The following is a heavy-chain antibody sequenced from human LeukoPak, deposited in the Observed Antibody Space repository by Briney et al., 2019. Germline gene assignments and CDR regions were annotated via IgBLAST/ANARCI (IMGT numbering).Heavy chain of an antibody. D-gene: IGHD3-22*01. CDR3: ARCYHDSSGPLYTFDF. Sequence: GGSLRLSCAASGFTFSDYYMSWIRQAPGKGLEWVSYISSSGSTIYYADSVKGRFTISRDNAKNSLYLQMNSLRAEDTAVYYCARCYHDSSGPLYTFDFWDRGTLVTVSS. V-gene: IGHV3-11*01. CDR1: GFTFSDYY. CDR2: ISSSGSTI. J-gene: IGHJ3*01.